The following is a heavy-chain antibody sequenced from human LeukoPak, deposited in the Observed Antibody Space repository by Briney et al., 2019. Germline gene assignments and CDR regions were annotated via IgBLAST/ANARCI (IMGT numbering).Heavy chain of an antibody. CDR1: GFTFSSYA. CDR3: ARAGGYCSSTSCYSYYFDY. D-gene: IGHD2-2*01. Sequence: PGGSLRLSCAASGFTFSSYAMHWVRQAPGKGLEWVAVISYDGSNKYYADSVKGRFTISRDNSKNTLYLQMNSLRAEDTAVYYCARAGGYCSSTSCYSYYFDYWGQGTLVTVSS. CDR2: ISYDGSNK. J-gene: IGHJ4*02. V-gene: IGHV3-30-3*01.